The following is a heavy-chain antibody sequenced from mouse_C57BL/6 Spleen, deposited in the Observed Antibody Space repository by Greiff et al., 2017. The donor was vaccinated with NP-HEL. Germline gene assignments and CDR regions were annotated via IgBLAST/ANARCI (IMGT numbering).Heavy chain of an antibody. J-gene: IGHJ4*01. CDR1: GYTFTSYW. Sequence: QVQLQQPGAELVKPGASVKLSCKASGYTFTSYWMHWVKQRPGQGLEWIGMIHPNSGSTNYNEKFKSKATLTVDKSSSPAYMQLSSLTSEDSAVYYCARGEYDYDEKLYAMGYWGQGTSVTVSS. CDR2: IHPNSGST. CDR3: ARGEYDYDEKLYAMGY. V-gene: IGHV1-64*01. D-gene: IGHD2-4*01.